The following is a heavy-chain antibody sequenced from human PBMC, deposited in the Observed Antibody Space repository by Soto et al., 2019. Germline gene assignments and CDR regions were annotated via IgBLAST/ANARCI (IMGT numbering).Heavy chain of an antibody. J-gene: IGHJ4*02. D-gene: IGHD1-7*01. CDR2: IIPIFGTA. V-gene: IGHV1-69*13. CDR1: GGTFSSYA. Sequence: GASVKVSCKASGGTFSSYAISWVRQAPGQGLEWMGGIIPIFGTANYAQKFQGRVTITADESTSTAYMELSSLRSEDTAVYYCARSHTPNYGRGCYFDYWGQGTLVTVSS. CDR3: ARSHTPNYGRGCYFDY.